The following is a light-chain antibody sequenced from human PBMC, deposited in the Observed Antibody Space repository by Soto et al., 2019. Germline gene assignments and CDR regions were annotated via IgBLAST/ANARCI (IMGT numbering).Light chain of an antibody. CDR3: QQYGSSPKT. CDR1: QSVSSSY. J-gene: IGKJ1*01. CDR2: DAS. V-gene: IGKV3-20*01. Sequence: EIVLTQSPGTLSLSPGERATLSCRASQSVSSSYLAWYQQKPGQAPRLLIYDASSRATGIPDRFSGSGSGTDFTLTIRRLEPEDYAVYYCQQYGSSPKTFGQRTKVEIK.